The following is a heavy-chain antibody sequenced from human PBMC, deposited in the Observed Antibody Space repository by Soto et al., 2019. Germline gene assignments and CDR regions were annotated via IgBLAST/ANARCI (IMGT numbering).Heavy chain of an antibody. V-gene: IGHV4-61*03. Sequence: QVQLQESGPGLVKPSETLSLTCTVSGGSVSSGSYYWSWIRQPPGKGLEWIGYIYCSKTTNYNPSLKSRVTISVDTAKNHFSLNLNSVTAADTAVYYCAGYNSNDDCDYWGQGTLVTVSS. CDR3: AGYNSNDDCDY. J-gene: IGHJ4*02. D-gene: IGHD1-20*01. CDR1: GGSVSSGSYY. CDR2: IYCSKTT.